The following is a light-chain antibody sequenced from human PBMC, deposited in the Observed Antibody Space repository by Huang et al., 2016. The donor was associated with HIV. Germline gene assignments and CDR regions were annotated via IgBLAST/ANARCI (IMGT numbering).Light chain of an antibody. CDR1: QSISNW. CDR3: QQYNSYSELT. CDR2: KAS. Sequence: DIQMTQSPSTLSVSVGDRVTITCRASQSISNWLAWYQQKPGKAPKLLIYKASSLESGVPSRFSGSGSGTEFTLTINSLQPDDFATYYCQQYNSYSELTFGGGTKVEIK. V-gene: IGKV1-5*03. J-gene: IGKJ4*01.